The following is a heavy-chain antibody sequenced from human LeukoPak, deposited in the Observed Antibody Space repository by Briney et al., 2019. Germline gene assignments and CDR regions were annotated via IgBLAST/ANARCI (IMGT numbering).Heavy chain of an antibody. J-gene: IGHJ3*02. V-gene: IGHV3-23*01. CDR3: AKDPNGDYIGAFDI. D-gene: IGHD4-17*01. Sequence: GGSLRLSCAASGFTFSTYWMSWVRQAPGKGLEWVATVLGSGVPTYYADSVQGRFTISRDNSKNPLYLQMNSLRAEDTAIYYCAKDPNGDYIGAFDIWGQGTMVIVS. CDR2: VLGSGVPT. CDR1: GFTFSTYW.